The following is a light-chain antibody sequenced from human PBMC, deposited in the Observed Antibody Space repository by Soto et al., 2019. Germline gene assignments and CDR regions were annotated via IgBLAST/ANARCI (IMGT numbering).Light chain of an antibody. CDR2: AAS. J-gene: IGKJ4*01. CDR1: QSVSSH. V-gene: IGKV1-39*01. CDR3: QHSHSAPLT. Sequence: DIQMTQSPSSLSASVGDRVTITCRASQSVSSHLNWYQHKPGKAPKLLIYAASSLQSGVPSRFSGSGSGTDFTLNISTLQPEDFATYSCQHSHSAPLTFGGGTKVEFK.